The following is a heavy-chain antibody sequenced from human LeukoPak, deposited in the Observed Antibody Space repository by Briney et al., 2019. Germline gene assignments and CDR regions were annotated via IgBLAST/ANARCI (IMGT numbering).Heavy chain of an antibody. D-gene: IGHD5-12*01. J-gene: IGHJ4*02. Sequence: GGSLRLSGAASGFTFSNHGMNWVRQAPGKGLEWVSGISPGGDTPYYADSVRGRFTISRDNSKNTMYLQMNSLRAEDTAVYYCAQDRAWIEFYFWGQGTLVTVSS. CDR2: ISPGGDTP. V-gene: IGHV3-23*01. CDR3: AQDRAWIEFYF. CDR1: GFTFSNHG.